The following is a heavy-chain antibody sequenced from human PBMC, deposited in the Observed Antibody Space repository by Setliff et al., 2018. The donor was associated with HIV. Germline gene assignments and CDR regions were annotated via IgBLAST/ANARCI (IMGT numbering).Heavy chain of an antibody. Sequence: PGGSLRLSCSASGFSFGSFAIHWVRQAPGKGLEYVSGIDSDGGSAYYADSVKGRFTISRDNSKNTLYLQMNSLRIEDSGAYYCANSYSASGNYHYYDYLDVWGKGTTVTVSS. CDR1: GFSFGSFA. V-gene: IGHV3-64*04. D-gene: IGHD3-10*01. CDR2: IDSDGGSA. CDR3: ANSYSASGNYHYYDYLDV. J-gene: IGHJ6*03.